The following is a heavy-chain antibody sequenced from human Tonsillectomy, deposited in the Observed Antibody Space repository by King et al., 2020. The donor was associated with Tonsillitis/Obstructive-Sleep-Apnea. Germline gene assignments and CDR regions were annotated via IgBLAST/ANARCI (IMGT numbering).Heavy chain of an antibody. D-gene: IGHD3-9*01. J-gene: IGHJ4*02. Sequence: VQLVESGGGLVQPGRSLRLSCTASGFTFGDYAMSWVRQAPGKGLEWVGFIRSKAYGGTTEYAASVKVRFTISRDDSKSIAYMQMNSLKTEDTAVCYCTRDMSAILTGYYKEGYYFDYWGQGTLVTVSS. CDR3: TRDMSAILTGYYKEGYYFDY. V-gene: IGHV3-49*04. CDR1: GFTFGDYA. CDR2: IRSKAYGGTT.